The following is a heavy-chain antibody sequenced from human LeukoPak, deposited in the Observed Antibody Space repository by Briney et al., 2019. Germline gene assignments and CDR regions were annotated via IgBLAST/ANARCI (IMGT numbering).Heavy chain of an antibody. Sequence: GGSLRLSCAASGFTFSSYGMHWVRQAPGKGLEWVAGISYDGSNEYYADSVKGRFTISRDTSKNMLYLQMNSLRVEDTTVYYCAKDFLRGYYDSSGYSGFYFDYWGQGTLITVSS. D-gene: IGHD3-22*01. J-gene: IGHJ4*02. CDR3: AKDFLRGYYDSSGYSGFYFDY. V-gene: IGHV3-30*18. CDR2: ISYDGSNE. CDR1: GFTFSSYG.